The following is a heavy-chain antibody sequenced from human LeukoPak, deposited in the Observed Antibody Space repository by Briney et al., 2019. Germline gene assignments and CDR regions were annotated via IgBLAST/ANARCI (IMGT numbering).Heavy chain of an antibody. D-gene: IGHD6-13*01. Sequence: ASVKVSCKASGYTFTGYYMHWVRQAPGQGLEWMGWINPNSGGTNYAQKFQGWVTMTRDTSISTAYMELSRLRSDDTAVYYCARGAYSSSWYDYWGQGTLVTVSS. V-gene: IGHV1-2*04. J-gene: IGHJ4*02. CDR2: INPNSGGT. CDR3: ARGAYSSSWYDY. CDR1: GYTFTGYY.